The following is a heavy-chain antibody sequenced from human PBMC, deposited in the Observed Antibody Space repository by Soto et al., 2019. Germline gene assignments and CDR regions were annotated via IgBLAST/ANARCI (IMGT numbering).Heavy chain of an antibody. V-gene: IGHV4-31*03. CDR1: GGSMTSGGQY. CDR3: ARELPQRQGRNMDV. J-gene: IGHJ6*02. Sequence: SETLSLACSVTGGSMTSGGQYWTWIRHRPGEGLEWFGYINHRGSLYYNPSLKSRVSMSVDTSKNQFSLNLSSVTAADTAVYYCARELPQRQGRNMDVWGQGTTVTVSS. D-gene: IGHD1-1*01. CDR2: INHRGSL.